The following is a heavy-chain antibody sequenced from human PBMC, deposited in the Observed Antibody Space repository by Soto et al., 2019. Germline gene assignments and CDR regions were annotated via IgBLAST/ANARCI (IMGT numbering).Heavy chain of an antibody. CDR3: ARMAPRERRSSYYYYGMDV. Sequence: QVQLVQSGAEVKKPGSSVKVSCKASGGTFSSYAISWVRQAPGQGLEWMGGIIPIFGTANYAQKFQGRVTITADESTSKAYMELSSLRSEDTAVYYCARMAPRERRSSYYYYGMDVWGQGTTVTVSS. J-gene: IGHJ6*02. CDR1: GGTFSSYA. V-gene: IGHV1-69*01. CDR2: IIPIFGTA. D-gene: IGHD1-1*01.